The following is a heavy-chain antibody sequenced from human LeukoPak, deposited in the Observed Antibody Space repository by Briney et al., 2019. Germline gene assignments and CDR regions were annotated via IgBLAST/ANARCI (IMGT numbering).Heavy chain of an antibody. CDR2: IRYDGSNK. CDR3: AKDYRTTVTTPSFDY. D-gene: IGHD4-11*01. Sequence: GGSLRLSCAASGFMFTDFAMHWVRQAPGKGLEWVAFIRYDGSNKYYADSVKGRFTISRDNSKNTLYLQMNSLRAEDTAVYYCAKDYRTTVTTPSFDYWGQGTLVTVSS. J-gene: IGHJ4*02. V-gene: IGHV3-30*02. CDR1: GFMFTDFA.